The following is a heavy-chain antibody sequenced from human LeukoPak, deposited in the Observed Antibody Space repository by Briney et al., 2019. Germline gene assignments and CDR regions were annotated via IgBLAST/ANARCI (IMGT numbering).Heavy chain of an antibody. J-gene: IGHJ6*03. CDR3: ARDRCSGSYGSCYYYYYMDV. D-gene: IGHD1-26*01. V-gene: IGHV3-11*04. Sequence: GGSLRLSCAASGFTFSDYYMSWIRQAPGKGLEWVSYISSSGSTIYYADSVKGRFTIFRDNAKNSLYLQMNSLRAEDTAVYYCARDRCSGSYGSCYYYYYMDVWGKGTTVTVSS. CDR2: ISSSGSTI. CDR1: GFTFSDYY.